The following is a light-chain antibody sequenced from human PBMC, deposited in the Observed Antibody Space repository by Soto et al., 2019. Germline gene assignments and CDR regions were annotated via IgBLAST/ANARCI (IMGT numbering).Light chain of an antibody. CDR3: QQHNSYPWT. CDR2: DAS. J-gene: IGKJ1*01. CDR1: QTISSW. Sequence: DIQMTQSPSTLSASVGDRVTISCRASQTISSWLAWYQQKPGKAPKLLIYDASSLQSGVPSRFSGSGSGTEFTLTISSLQPDDFATYYCQQHNSYPWTFGQGTTGDIK. V-gene: IGKV1-5*01.